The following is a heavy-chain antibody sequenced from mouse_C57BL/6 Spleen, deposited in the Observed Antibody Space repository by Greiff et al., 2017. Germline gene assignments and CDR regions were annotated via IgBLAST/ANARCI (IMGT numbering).Heavy chain of an antibody. D-gene: IGHD4-1*01. Sequence: EVQLQQSGPELVKPGASVKISCKASGYTFTDYYMNWVKQSHGKSLEWIGDINPNNGGTSYNQKFKGKATLTVDKSSSTAYMELRSLTSEDSAVYYCARTGTSIYWYFDVWGTGTTVTVSS. J-gene: IGHJ1*03. CDR1: GYTFTDYY. CDR2: INPNNGGT. CDR3: ARTGTSIYWYFDV. V-gene: IGHV1-26*01.